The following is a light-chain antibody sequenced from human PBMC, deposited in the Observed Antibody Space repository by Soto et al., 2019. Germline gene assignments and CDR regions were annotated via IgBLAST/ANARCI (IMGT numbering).Light chain of an antibody. V-gene: IGKV3D-20*02. Sequence: ESVLTQSPGTLSLSPGDRATLSCRASQSVRSGHLAWYQQKPGQAPRLVIYDASTRATGIPDRFSGGGSGTDFTLTISSLQPEDLGTYYCQQGKDFPLTFGGGTKVEIK. J-gene: IGKJ4*01. CDR1: QSVRSGH. CDR2: DAS. CDR3: QQGKDFPLT.